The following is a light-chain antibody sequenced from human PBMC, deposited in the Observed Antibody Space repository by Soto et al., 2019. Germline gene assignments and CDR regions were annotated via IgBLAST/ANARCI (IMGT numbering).Light chain of an antibody. CDR1: QSVSSY. J-gene: IGKJ4*01. Sequence: DIQMTQSPSSLSVSLGERVTLTCRASQSVSSYLNWYQQKPGKAPKLLIYAASSLPSGVPARFSGSGSGTDSTLIISSLPHEFFATYCYQQSYSPPLTFGGGTKVEIK. V-gene: IGKV1-39*01. CDR3: QQSYSPPLT. CDR2: AAS.